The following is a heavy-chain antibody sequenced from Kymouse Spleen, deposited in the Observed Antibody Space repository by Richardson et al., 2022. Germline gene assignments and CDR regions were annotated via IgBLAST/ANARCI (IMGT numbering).Heavy chain of an antibody. Sequence: QVQLQQWGAGLLKPSETLSLTCAVYGGSFSGYYWSWIRQPPGKGLEWIGEINHSGSTNYNPSLKSRVTISVDTSKNQFSLKLSSVTAADTAVYYCARGGDYYGSGSPHYYYGMDVWGQGTTVTVSS. CDR3: ARGGDYYGSGSPHYYYGMDV. D-gene: IGHD3-10*01. CDR2: INHSGST. V-gene: IGHV4-34*01. CDR1: GGSFSGYY. J-gene: IGHJ6*02.